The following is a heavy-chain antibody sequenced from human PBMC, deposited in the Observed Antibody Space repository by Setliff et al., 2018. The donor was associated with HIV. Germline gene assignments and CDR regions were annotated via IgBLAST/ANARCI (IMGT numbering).Heavy chain of an antibody. D-gene: IGHD3-16*01. J-gene: IGHJ4*02. CDR1: GGSISSGDNY. CDR3: ARGGGSGANSFFDY. Sequence: SETLSLTCSVFGGSISSGDNYWNWIRQPAGKGLEWIGRIYISGTPNYNPSLKSRISISVDTSKNQFSLKLSSVTAADTAMYYCARGGGSGANSFFDYWGQGILVTVSS. V-gene: IGHV4-61*02. CDR2: IYISGTP.